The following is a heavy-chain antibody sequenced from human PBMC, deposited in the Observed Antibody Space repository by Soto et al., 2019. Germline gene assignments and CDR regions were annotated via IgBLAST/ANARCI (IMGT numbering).Heavy chain of an antibody. CDR2: IIPIFGTP. V-gene: IGHV1-69*13. Sequence: GASVKVSCKASGGTFSSYAISWVRQAPGQGLEWMGGIIPIFGTPNYAQKFQGRVTITADESTSTAYMGLSSLRSEDTAVYYCARGVYYYDSSATLPYYFDYWGQGTLVTVSS. J-gene: IGHJ4*02. CDR1: GGTFSSYA. CDR3: ARGVYYYDSSATLPYYFDY. D-gene: IGHD3-22*01.